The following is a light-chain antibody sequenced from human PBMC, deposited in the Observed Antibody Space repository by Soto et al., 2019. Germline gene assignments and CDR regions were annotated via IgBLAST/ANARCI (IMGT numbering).Light chain of an antibody. CDR2: EVS. CDR1: SSDVGGYNY. V-gene: IGLV2-14*01. CDR3: SSYTRSSTLV. J-gene: IGLJ1*01. Sequence: QSALTQPASVSGSPGQSITISCTGTSSDVGGYNYVSWYQQHPGKAPKLMIYEVSNRPSGVSNRFSGSKSGNTASLTISGLQVEDEDDYYCSSYTRSSTLVFGTGTKLTVL.